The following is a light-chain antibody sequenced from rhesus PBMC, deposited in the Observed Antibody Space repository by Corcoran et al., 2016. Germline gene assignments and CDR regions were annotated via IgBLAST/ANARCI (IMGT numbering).Light chain of an antibody. Sequence: DIQMTQSPSSLSASVGDRVTITCRTSENVNNYLNWYQQKPGKAPKLLIYKTSTLQSGVPSRFSGSGAGTDYKFTISSRQAEDVATYYCQHNYGTTLTIGGGTKGEIK. CDR1: ENVNNY. CDR2: KTS. J-gene: IGKJ4*01. V-gene: IGKV1-74*01. CDR3: QHNYGTTLT.